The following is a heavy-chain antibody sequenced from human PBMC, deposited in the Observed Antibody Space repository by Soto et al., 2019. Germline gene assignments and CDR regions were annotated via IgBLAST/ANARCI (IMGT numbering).Heavy chain of an antibody. CDR2: IYHSECT. Sequence: QLQLQESGSGLVKPSQTLSLTYAVSAGSISRGVYSWSWIWQPPGKGLEWIGYIYHSECTSYNPSLKSRVTISVDRSKNQFSLKLSSVAAADTAVYYGARGNVVAIDYWGQGNLVTVSS. J-gene: IGHJ4*02. CDR3: ARGNVVAIDY. V-gene: IGHV4-30-2*01. D-gene: IGHD2-21*01. CDR1: AGSISRGVYS.